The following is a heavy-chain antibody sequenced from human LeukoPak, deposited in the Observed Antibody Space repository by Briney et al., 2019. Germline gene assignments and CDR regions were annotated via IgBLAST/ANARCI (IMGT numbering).Heavy chain of an antibody. CDR2: IYHSGST. CDR1: GGSISSSNW. V-gene: IGHV4-4*02. D-gene: IGHD5-12*01. CDR3: ARVLRLDLDYYGMDV. Sequence: SGTLSLTCAVSGGSISSSNWWSWVRQPPGKGLGWIGEIYHSGSTNYNPSLKSRVTISVDKSKNQFSLKLSSVTAADTAVYYCARVLRLDLDYYGMDVWGQGTTVTVSS. J-gene: IGHJ6*02.